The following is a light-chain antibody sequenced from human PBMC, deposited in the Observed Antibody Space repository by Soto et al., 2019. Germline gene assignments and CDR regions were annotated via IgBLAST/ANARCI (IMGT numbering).Light chain of an antibody. CDR3: QQYNDWPSLT. V-gene: IGKV3-15*01. CDR1: QSVSSY. J-gene: IGKJ4*01. CDR2: GAS. Sequence: EIVMTQSPATLSVSPGERATLSCRASQSVSSYLAWYQQKPGQAPRLLMYGASTRATGFPARFSGSGSGTEFTLTISSLQSEDFAVYYCQQYNDWPSLTFGGGTKVEIK.